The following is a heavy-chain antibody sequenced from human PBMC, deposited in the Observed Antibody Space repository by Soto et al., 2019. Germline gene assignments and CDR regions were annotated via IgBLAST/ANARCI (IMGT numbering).Heavy chain of an antibody. J-gene: IGHJ6*02. V-gene: IGHV3-33*01. CDR3: ARDSYGMDV. CDR2: YWYDGSSK. CDR1: GFTFSSYG. Sequence: QVKLVESGGGVVQPGRSLRLSCAASGFTFSSYGMHWVRQAPGKGLEWVAVYWYDGSSKYYADSVKGRFTISRDNVKSTLYLEMNSLRAEDTAVYYCARDSYGMDVWGQGTTVTVSS. D-gene: IGHD3-16*01.